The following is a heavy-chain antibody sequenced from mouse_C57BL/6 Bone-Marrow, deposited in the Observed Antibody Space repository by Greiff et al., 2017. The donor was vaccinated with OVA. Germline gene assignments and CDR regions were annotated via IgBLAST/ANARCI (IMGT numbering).Heavy chain of an antibody. Sequence: EVQLQQSGPVLVKPGASVKMSCKASGYTFTDYYMNWVKQSHGKSLEWIGVINPYNGGTSYNQKFKGKATLTVDKSSSTAYMELNSLTSEDSAVYYCAGDYDVRDAMDYWGQGTSVTVSS. CDR3: AGDYDVRDAMDY. J-gene: IGHJ4*01. CDR1: GYTFTDYY. D-gene: IGHD2-4*01. CDR2: INPYNGGT. V-gene: IGHV1-19*01.